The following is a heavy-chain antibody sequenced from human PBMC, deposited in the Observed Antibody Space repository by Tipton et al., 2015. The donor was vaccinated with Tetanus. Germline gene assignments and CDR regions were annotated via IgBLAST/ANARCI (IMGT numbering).Heavy chain of an antibody. D-gene: IGHD5-24*01. J-gene: IGHJ3*01. Sequence: TLSLTCTVSDESISSSSYYWGWIRHHPGRGLEWIASISNSGTSYNNPSFRSRVTISVDTSKNQFSLKLNSVTAADTAVYYCARGGRDAYNNPLGAFDVWGRGTTVTVSS. CDR3: ARGGRDAYNNPLGAFDV. CDR1: DESISSSSYY. V-gene: IGHV4-39*01. CDR2: ISNSGTS.